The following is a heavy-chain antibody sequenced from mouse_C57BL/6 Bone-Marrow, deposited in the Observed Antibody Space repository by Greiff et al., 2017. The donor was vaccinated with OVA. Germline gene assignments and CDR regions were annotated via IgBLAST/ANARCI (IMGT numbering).Heavy chain of an antibody. CDR2: IYPRSGHT. CDR3: ADGGRRAWFAY. D-gene: IGHD3-3*01. J-gene: IGHJ3*01. CDR1: GYTFTSYG. V-gene: IGHV1-81*01. Sequence: VQLQQSGAELARPGASVQLSCKASGYTFTSYGISWVKQRTGQGLEWIGEIYPRSGHTYSHEKFKVKATLTADKSSSTAYMELRSLTSEDSAVYFCADGGRRAWFAYWGQGTLVTVSA.